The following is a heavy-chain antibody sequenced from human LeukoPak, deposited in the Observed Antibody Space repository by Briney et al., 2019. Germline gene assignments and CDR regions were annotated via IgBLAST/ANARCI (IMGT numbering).Heavy chain of an antibody. CDR3: ARREGDNWFDP. J-gene: IGHJ5*02. V-gene: IGHV4-59*12. CDR1: GGSISSYY. Sequence: PSETLSLTCTVSGGSISSYYWSWIRQPPGKGLEWIGYIYYSGSTNYNPSLKSRVTISVDTSKNQFSLKLSSVTAADTAVYYCARREGDNWFDPWGQGTLVTVSS. CDR2: IYYSGST.